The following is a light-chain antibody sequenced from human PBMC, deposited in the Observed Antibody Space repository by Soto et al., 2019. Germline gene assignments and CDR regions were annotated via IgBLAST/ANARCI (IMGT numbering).Light chain of an antibody. CDR1: QIITSY. CDR3: QQYYSYPSIT. Sequence: DIQMTQSPSSLSASVGDRVTITCRASQIITSYLNWYQQKPGKAPKLLIYAASTLQSGVPSRFSGSGSGTDFTLTISCLQSEDFATYYCQQYYSYPSITFGQGTRLEI. CDR2: AAS. J-gene: IGKJ5*01. V-gene: IGKV1-39*01.